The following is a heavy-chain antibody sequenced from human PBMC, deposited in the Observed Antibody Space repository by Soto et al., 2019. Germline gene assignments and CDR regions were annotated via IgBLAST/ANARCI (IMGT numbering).Heavy chain of an antibody. CDR2: SYYSGST. CDR3: ARGSYYGSGEN. V-gene: IGHV4-59*11. J-gene: IGHJ4*02. Sequence: SETLSLTCAVSGVSLSPHYWNWIRQPPGKGLEWIGYSYYSGSTTYNHALKSRVTISVDTSKNQFSLKLRSVTAADTAAYYCARGSYYGSGENWGQGTLVTVSS. D-gene: IGHD3-10*01. CDR1: GVSLSPHY.